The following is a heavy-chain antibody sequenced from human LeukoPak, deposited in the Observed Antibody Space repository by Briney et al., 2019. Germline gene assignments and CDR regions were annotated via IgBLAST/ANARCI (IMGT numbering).Heavy chain of an antibody. CDR2: MYYSGST. V-gene: IGHV4-59*08. D-gene: IGHD3-10*01. CDR3: ARWVNMVRGVIITDPLFDY. J-gene: IGHJ4*02. Sequence: SETLSLTCSVSAGSITGYYWSWIRQPPGKGLEWIGCMYYSGSTNYNPSLKSRVTISVDTSKNQFSLKLSSVTAADTAVYYCARWVNMVRGVIITDPLFDYWGQGTLVTVSS. CDR1: AGSITGYY.